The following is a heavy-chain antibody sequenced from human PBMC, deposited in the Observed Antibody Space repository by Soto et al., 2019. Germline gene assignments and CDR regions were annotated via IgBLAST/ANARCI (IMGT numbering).Heavy chain of an antibody. Sequence: PSETLSLTCAVYGGSFSGYYWSWIRQPPGKGLEWIGEINHSGSTNYNPSLKSRVTISVDTSKNQFSLKLSSVTAADTAVYYCARETDGDPDDAFDIWGQGTMVTVSS. CDR2: INHSGST. CDR1: GGSFSGYY. V-gene: IGHV4-34*01. D-gene: IGHD4-17*01. J-gene: IGHJ3*02. CDR3: ARETDGDPDDAFDI.